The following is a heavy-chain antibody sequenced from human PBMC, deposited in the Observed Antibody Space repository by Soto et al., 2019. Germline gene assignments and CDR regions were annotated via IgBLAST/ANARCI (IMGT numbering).Heavy chain of an antibody. D-gene: IGHD3-22*01. V-gene: IGHV1-69*13. CDR1: GGTFSSYA. J-gene: IGHJ3*01. CDR2: IIPIFGTG. CDR3: ARAGYYASSGYYPTAFDL. Sequence: GASVKVSCKASGGTFSSYAISWVRQAPGQGLEWMGGIIPIFGTGNYAQKFQGRVTITADDSTSTAYMELSSLRSEDTAVYYCARAGYYASSGYYPTAFDLWGQGTRVTVSS.